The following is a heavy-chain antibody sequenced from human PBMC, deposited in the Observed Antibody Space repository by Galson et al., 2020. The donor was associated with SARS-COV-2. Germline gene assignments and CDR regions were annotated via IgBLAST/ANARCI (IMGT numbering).Heavy chain of an antibody. CDR2: TPSDGRQK. CDR1: GFSLSSYG. J-gene: IGHJ4*02. D-gene: IGHD1-26*01. V-gene: IGHV3-33*05. CDR3: ARGRGNYGDGHFDH. Sequence: TGGSLRLSCVASGFSLSSYGMSWVRQAPGKGLEWVAVTPSDGRQKLYIDSVRGRFTISRDNSKNTVYLEMNTLRVEDTAVYYCARGRGNYGDGHFDHWGQGTLVTVSS.